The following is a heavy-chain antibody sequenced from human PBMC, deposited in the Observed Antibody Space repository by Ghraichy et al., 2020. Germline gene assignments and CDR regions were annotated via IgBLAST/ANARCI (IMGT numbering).Heavy chain of an antibody. CDR1: GFTFSNYA. Sequence: GSLRLSCACSGFTFSNYAMSWVRQAPGKGLEWVSVTSGTAASTYYADSVKGRFTISRDNWRNMLYLQMNSLRGEDTAVYYCAGLDPDDFNIWGQGTVVTVSS. CDR2: TSGTAAST. CDR3: AGLDPDDFNI. J-gene: IGHJ3*02. D-gene: IGHD1-1*01. V-gene: IGHV3-23*01.